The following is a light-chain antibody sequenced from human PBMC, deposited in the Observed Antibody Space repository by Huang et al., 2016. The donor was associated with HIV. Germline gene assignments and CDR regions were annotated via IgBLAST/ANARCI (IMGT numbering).Light chain of an antibody. J-gene: IGKJ1*01. CDR2: AGS. V-gene: IGKV1-27*01. CDR3: QKYDSAPRT. CDR1: RDISTF. Sequence: MTQSPPSLSASIGDRVTLTCRASRDISTFLAWYQQKPGNPPRLLIYAGSILHSGVPSRFSGGGSGTNFTLTVSSLQPEDVANYYCQKYDSAPRTFGQGTKLEL.